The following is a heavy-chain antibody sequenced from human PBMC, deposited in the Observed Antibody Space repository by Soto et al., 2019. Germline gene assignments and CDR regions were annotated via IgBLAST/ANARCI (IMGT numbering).Heavy chain of an antibody. Sequence: PGGSLILSCAASGLTISNYWMSWVRQAPGKGLEWVAIIKQDGSDKFYVDSVKGRFTISRDNSKNTLYLQMDSLRREDMAVYYCAKDPRGFTFGYYFESWGQGSPVNVSS. J-gene: IGHJ4*02. D-gene: IGHD5-18*01. CDR1: GLTISNYW. CDR2: IKQDGSDK. V-gene: IGHV3-7*03. CDR3: AKDPRGFTFGYYFES.